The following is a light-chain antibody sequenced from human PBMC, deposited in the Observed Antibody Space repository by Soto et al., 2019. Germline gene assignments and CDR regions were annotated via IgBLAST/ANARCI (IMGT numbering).Light chain of an antibody. CDR3: SSYTPRSTPPYV. Sequence: QAPLAQPASVCGSPAQAITISCTGTTSDVGGYNYVSWHQHHPGKARKLMIYEVSNRPSGVSNRFSGSKSGNTASLTISGLQAEDEADYYCSSYTPRSTPPYVLGTGTKVTVL. V-gene: IGLV2-14*01. J-gene: IGLJ1*01. CDR2: EVS. CDR1: TSDVGGYNY.